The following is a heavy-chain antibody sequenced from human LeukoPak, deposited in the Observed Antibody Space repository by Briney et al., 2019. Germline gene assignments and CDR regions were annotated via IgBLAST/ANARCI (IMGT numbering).Heavy chain of an antibody. CDR1: GGSISSYY. Sequence: PSETLSLTCTAFGGSISSYYWSWIRQPPAKGLEWIGYIYYSGSTNYNPSLKSRVTMSVDTSKNQLSLKLSSVTAADTAVYYCATMVQGIYTYFGSWGQGNLVAVSS. CDR3: ATMVQGIYTYFGS. CDR2: IYYSGST. V-gene: IGHV4-59*01. D-gene: IGHD3-10*01. J-gene: IGHJ4*02.